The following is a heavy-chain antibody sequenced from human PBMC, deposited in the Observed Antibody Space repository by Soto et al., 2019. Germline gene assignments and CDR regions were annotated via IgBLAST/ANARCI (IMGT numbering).Heavy chain of an antibody. J-gene: IGHJ4*02. CDR1: GGSISSSSYY. V-gene: IGHV4-39*01. CDR2: IYYSGST. CDR3: AVGYCTNGVCYTDFDY. Sequence: PSETLSLTCTVSGGSISSSSYYWGWIRQPPGKGLEWIGSIYYSGSTYYNPSLKSRVTISVDTSKNQFSLKLSSVTAADTAVYYCAVGYCTNGVCYTDFDYWGQGTLVTVSS. D-gene: IGHD2-8*01.